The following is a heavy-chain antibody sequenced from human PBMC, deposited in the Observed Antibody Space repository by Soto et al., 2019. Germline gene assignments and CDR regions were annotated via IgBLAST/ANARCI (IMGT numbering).Heavy chain of an antibody. CDR1: GGSISSGGYS. Sequence: PSETLSLTCAVSGGSISSGGYSWSWIRQPPGKGLEWIGYIYHSGSTYYNPSLKSRVTISVDRSKNQFSLKLSSVTAADTAVYYCARAYGRNYDYWGQGTLVTVS. CDR3: ARAYGRNYDY. CDR2: IYHSGST. D-gene: IGHD4-17*01. J-gene: IGHJ4*02. V-gene: IGHV4-30-2*01.